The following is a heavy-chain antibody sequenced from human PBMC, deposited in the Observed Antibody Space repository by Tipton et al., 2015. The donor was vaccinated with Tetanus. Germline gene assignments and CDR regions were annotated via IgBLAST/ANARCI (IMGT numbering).Heavy chain of an antibody. D-gene: IGHD3-22*01. CDR2: IRIGGSNT. CDR3: AKDIFYDSSGYY. CDR1: GFTFGNYA. J-gene: IGHJ4*02. Sequence: SLRLSCAASGFTFGNYAMSWVRQAPGKGLEWVSAIRIGGSNTYYADSVKGRFTISRDDSRNTLFLQMDGLRAEDTAAYYCAKDIFYDSSGYYWGQGTQVTVSS. V-gene: IGHV3-23*01.